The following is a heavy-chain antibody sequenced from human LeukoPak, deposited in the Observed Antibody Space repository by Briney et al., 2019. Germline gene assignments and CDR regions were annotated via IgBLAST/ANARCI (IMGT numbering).Heavy chain of an antibody. CDR1: GGSFSGYY. Sequence: SETLSLTCAVYGGSFSGYYWSWIRQPLGKGLEWIGEINHSGSTNYNPSLKSRVTISVDTSKNQFSLKLSSVTAADTAVYYCARGRGGSWGSFGWFDPWGQGTLVTVSS. CDR3: ARGRGGSWGSFGWFDP. V-gene: IGHV4-34*01. CDR2: INHSGST. D-gene: IGHD6-13*01. J-gene: IGHJ5*02.